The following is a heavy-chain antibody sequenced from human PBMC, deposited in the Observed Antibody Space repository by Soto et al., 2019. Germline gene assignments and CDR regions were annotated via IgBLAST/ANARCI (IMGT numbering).Heavy chain of an antibody. CDR3: APEFSSAHINYYDF. CDR2: VSHTGAT. V-gene: IGHV4-59*08. J-gene: IGHJ4*02. Sequence: WTWIRQPPGKGLEWIGYVSHTGATNYNPSLQSRVDISVDTSRNQFSLKLRSLTAADTAVYFCAPEFSSAHINYYDFWGQGTLVSVSA.